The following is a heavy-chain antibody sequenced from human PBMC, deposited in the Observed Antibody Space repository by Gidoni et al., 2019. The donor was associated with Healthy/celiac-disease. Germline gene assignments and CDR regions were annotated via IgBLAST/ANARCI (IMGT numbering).Heavy chain of an antibody. CDR1: GFPFSSYA. V-gene: IGHV3-23*04. J-gene: IGHJ4*02. Sequence: EVQLVESGGGLVQPGGSLRPSCAASGFPFSSYAMSWVRQAPGKGLEWVSAISGSGGSTYYADSVKGRFTISRDNSKNTLYLQMNSLRAEDTAVYYCAKQITIFGAVTPPDFDYWGQGTLVTVSS. D-gene: IGHD3-3*01. CDR2: ISGSGGST. CDR3: AKQITIFGAVTPPDFDY.